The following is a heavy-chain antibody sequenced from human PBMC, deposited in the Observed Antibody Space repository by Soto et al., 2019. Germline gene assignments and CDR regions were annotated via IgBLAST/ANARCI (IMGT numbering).Heavy chain of an antibody. J-gene: IGHJ5*02. CDR1: GFTFRNYE. V-gene: IGHV3-48*03. Sequence: DVQLLESGGGLVQPGGSLRLSCAASGFTFRNYEMNWVRQAPGKGLEWISYISNGASSIEYADSVKGRFTVSRDNAKNLLYLQMNSLRVEDTAVYFCGRVSSASGTFGWLDPWGQGTLVTVSP. D-gene: IGHD3-10*01. CDR3: GRVSSASGTFGWLDP. CDR2: ISNGASSI.